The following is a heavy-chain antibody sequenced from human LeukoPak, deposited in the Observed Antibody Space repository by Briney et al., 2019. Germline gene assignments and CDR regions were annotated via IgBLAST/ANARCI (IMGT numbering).Heavy chain of an antibody. CDR3: ARYVDTTMLT. J-gene: IGHJ4*02. D-gene: IGHD5-18*01. CDR2: ISSSSTI. Sequence: PGGSLRLSCAASGFTFSSYTMNWVRQAPGKGLEWVPYISSSSTIYYADSVKGRFTISRDNAKNSLYLQMNSLRDEDTAVYYCARYVDTTMLTWGQGTLVTVSS. V-gene: IGHV3-48*02. CDR1: GFTFSSYT.